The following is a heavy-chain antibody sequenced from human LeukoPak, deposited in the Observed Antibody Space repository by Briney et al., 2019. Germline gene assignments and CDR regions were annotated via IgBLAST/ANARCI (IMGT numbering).Heavy chain of an antibody. CDR2: IRYDGSNK. J-gene: IGHJ4*02. D-gene: IGHD2-2*01. V-gene: IGHV3-30*02. Sequence: PGGSLRLSCAASGFTFSSYSMNWVRQAPGKGLEWVAFIRYDGSNKYYADSVKGRFTISRDNSKNTLYLQMNSLRAEDTAVYYCASTYYFDYWGQGTLVTVSS. CDR1: GFTFSSYS. CDR3: ASTYYFDY.